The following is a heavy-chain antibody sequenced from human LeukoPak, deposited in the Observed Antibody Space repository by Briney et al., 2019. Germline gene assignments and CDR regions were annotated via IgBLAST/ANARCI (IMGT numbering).Heavy chain of an antibody. D-gene: IGHD3-10*01. CDR2: IYYGENT. V-gene: IGHV4-39*07. Sequence: SETLSLTCTVSGGPISSGPYYWGWIRQPPGEGLEWIGNIYYGENTNYNPSLKSRVTISVDTSKNQFSLKLSSVTAADTAVYYCARGVLWFGEPLAGVPLTHYYYMDVWGKGTTVTISS. CDR3: ARGVLWFGEPLAGVPLTHYYYMDV. J-gene: IGHJ6*03. CDR1: GGPISSGPYY.